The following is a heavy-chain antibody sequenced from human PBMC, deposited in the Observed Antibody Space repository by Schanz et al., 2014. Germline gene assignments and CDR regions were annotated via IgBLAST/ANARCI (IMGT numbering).Heavy chain of an antibody. Sequence: QGQLVESGGGVVQPGGSLRLSCAASGFTFRSYGMHWVRQAPGKGLEWVALISYDGSSKNHADSVQGRFTISRDNSKNALYLQMDSLRAEDTAVYYCARGIITMVRGGDVGAFDIWGQGTMVTVSS. CDR3: ARGIITMVRGGDVGAFDI. D-gene: IGHD3-10*01. CDR1: GFTFRSYG. V-gene: IGHV3-33*08. CDR2: ISYDGSSK. J-gene: IGHJ3*02.